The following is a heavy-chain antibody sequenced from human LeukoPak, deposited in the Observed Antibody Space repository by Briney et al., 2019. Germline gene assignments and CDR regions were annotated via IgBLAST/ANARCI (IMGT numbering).Heavy chain of an antibody. CDR3: ASRADFWSATNWFDP. D-gene: IGHD3-3*01. V-gene: IGHV3-23*01. CDR2: ISGSGGST. Sequence: QTGGSLRLSCAASGFTFSSYAMSWVRQAPGKGLEWVSAISGSGGSTYYADSVKGRFTISRDNSKNTLYLQMNSLRAEDTAVYYCASRADFWSATNWFDPWGQGTLVTVSS. CDR1: GFTFSSYA. J-gene: IGHJ5*02.